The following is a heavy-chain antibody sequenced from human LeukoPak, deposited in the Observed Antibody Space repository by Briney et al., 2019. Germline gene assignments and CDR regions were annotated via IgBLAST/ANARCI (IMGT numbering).Heavy chain of an antibody. CDR3: ARSYDFWSGYSSDY. CDR1: GFTFSSYS. CDR2: ISGSGGST. J-gene: IGHJ4*02. V-gene: IGHV3-23*01. Sequence: SGGSLRLSCAASGFTFSSYSMNWVRQAPGKGLEWVSAISGSGGSTYYADSVKGRFTISRDNSKNTLYLQMNSLRAEDTAVYYCARSYDFWSGYSSDYWGQGTLVTVSS. D-gene: IGHD3-3*01.